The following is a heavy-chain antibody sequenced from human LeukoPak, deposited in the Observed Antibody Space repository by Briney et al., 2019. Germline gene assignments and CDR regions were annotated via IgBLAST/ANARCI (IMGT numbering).Heavy chain of an antibody. V-gene: IGHV1-8*01. Sequence: ASVKVSCKASGYTLTSYDINWVRQATGQGLEWMGWMNPNSGRTGYAQNFQGRVTITRNTSISTAYMELSSLRSEDTAVYYCTRETSSRYFDYWGQGTLVTVSS. CDR3: TRETSSRYFDY. J-gene: IGHJ4*02. CDR1: GYTLTSYD. CDR2: MNPNSGRT.